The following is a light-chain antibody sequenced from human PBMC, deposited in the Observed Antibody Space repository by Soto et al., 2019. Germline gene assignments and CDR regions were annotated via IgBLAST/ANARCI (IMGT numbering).Light chain of an antibody. CDR2: SNN. V-gene: IGLV1-44*01. J-gene: IGLJ1*01. Sequence: VLTQPPSASGTPGQRVTISCSGSNSNIRSNTVNWYQQLPGTAPKLLIYSNNQRPSGVPDRFSGSKSGTSASLAISGLQSEDETDYYCAAWDDSLNGHVFGAGTKVTVL. CDR3: AAWDDSLNGHV. CDR1: NSNIRSNT.